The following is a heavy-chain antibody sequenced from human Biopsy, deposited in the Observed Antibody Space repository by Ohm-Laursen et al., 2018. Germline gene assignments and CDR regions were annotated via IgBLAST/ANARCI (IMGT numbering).Heavy chain of an antibody. CDR2: INSVGTI. D-gene: IGHD3-16*01. V-gene: IGHV3-11*01. CDR3: ARSVGIMAAPIDY. Sequence: SLRLSCAASGFIFSNAWMTWIRQAPGKGLEWVSNINSVGTIYYADSVRGRFTISRDNAKNSLYLQMNSLRVEDTAVYYCARSVGIMAAPIDYWGQGSLVTVSS. J-gene: IGHJ4*02. CDR1: GFIFSNAW.